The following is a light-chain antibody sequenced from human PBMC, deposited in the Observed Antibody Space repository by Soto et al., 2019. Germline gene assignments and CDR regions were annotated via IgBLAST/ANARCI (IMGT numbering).Light chain of an antibody. CDR1: QSVLYSSNNKNY. CDR3: QQYYSSPWT. V-gene: IGKV4-1*01. J-gene: IGKJ1*01. Sequence: DIVMTQSPDSLAVSLGERATINCKSRQSVLYSSNNKNYLAWYQQKPGQPPKLLIYWASTRESGVPDRFSGSGSGTDFTITISSLQAADGAVYDGQQYYSSPWTFGQGTKVDIK. CDR2: WAS.